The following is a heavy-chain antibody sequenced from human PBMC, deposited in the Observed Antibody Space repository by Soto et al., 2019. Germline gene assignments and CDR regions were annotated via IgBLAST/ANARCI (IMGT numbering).Heavy chain of an antibody. J-gene: IGHJ5*02. CDR2: ITPVFGTA. Sequence: QVQLVQSGAEVKKPGSSVKVSCKASADTFNSYSLSWLRQAPEQRLEWMGVITPVFGTADYEQSFEDRLTITADDSKSTVYMQLSSLRSDDTAVYYCARSLEGTTGTNWFDPWGQGALVIVSS. CDR3: ARSLEGTTGTNWFDP. V-gene: IGHV1-69*01. D-gene: IGHD4-17*01. CDR1: ADTFNSYS.